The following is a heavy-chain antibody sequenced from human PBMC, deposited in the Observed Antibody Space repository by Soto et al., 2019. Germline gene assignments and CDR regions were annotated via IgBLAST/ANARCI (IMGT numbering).Heavy chain of an antibody. J-gene: IGHJ2*01. Sequence: QVQLVQSGAEVKKPGASVKVSCKASGYTFTSYGISWVRQAPGQGLEWMGWISAYNGNTNYAQKLQGRVTMTTDTSXXTAYMELRSLRSDDTAVYYCARDGHFELRSWYFDLWGRGTLVTVSS. CDR2: ISAYNGNT. CDR3: ARDGHFELRSWYFDL. D-gene: IGHD1-7*01. CDR1: GYTFTSYG. V-gene: IGHV1-18*01.